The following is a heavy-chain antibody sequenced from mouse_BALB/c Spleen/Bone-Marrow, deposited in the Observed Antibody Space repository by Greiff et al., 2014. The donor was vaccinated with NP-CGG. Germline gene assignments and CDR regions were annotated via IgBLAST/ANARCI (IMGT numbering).Heavy chain of an antibody. Sequence: DVQLQESGAELVKPGASVKLSCTASGFNIKDTYMHWVKQRPEQGLEWIGRIDPANGNTKYDPKFQGKATITADTSSNTAYLQLSSLTSEDTAGYYCARLALFAYWGQGTLVTVSA. CDR3: ARLALFAY. V-gene: IGHV14-3*02. CDR1: GFNIKDTY. CDR2: IDPANGNT. J-gene: IGHJ3*01.